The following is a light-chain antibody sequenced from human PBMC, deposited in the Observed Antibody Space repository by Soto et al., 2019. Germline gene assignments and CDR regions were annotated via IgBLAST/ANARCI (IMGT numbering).Light chain of an antibody. V-gene: IGKV1-5*03. CDR1: QSISSW. J-gene: IGKJ1*01. CDR2: KAS. CDR3: QQYNSWT. Sequence: DIQMTQSPSTLSASVGDRVTITCRASQSISSWLDWYQQKPGKAPKLVIYKASSLESGVPSRFSGSGSGPEFTLTISSLQPDDFATYYCQQYNSWTFGQGTKVEIK.